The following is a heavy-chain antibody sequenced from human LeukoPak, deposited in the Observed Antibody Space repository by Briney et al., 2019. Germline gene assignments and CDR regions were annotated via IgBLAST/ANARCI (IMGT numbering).Heavy chain of an antibody. J-gene: IGHJ4*02. CDR3: ARGRYGDYTD. V-gene: IGHV3-49*03. Sequence: GGSLRLSCTGSGFPFSEHPITWLRQAPGKGLEWIGFIRDKDWRGTRQYAPSVKGRFTISRDDSKSMAYLQMDSLRIEDTAIHYCARGRYGDYTDWGQGTLVVVSS. CDR1: GFPFSEHP. CDR2: IRDKDWRGTR. D-gene: IGHD4-17*01.